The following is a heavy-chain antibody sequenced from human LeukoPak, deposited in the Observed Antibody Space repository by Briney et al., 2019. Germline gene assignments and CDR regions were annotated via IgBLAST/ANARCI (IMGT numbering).Heavy chain of an antibody. CDR2: VSYSGTT. D-gene: IGHD2-2*01. CDR3: ARETPAVRNNCFDP. Sequence: SETLSLTCAVYGGSFSGYYWSWIRQPPGKGLEWIGSVSYSGTTYYNTSLRSRVTISIDTSRNQFSLKLTSVTAADTAVYYCARETPAVRNNCFDPWGQGTLVTVSS. CDR1: GGSFSGYY. V-gene: IGHV4-34*01. J-gene: IGHJ5*02.